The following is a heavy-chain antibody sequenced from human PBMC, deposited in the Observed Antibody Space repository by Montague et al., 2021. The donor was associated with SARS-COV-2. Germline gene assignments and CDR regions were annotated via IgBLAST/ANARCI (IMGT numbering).Heavy chain of an antibody. CDR3: ARVSSSIDCFGMDV. D-gene: IGHD6-13*01. V-gene: IGHV3-7*01. CDR2: IKNDESEK. CDR1: GFTFSNYW. J-gene: IGHJ6*02. Sequence: SLRLSCAASGFTFSNYWMSWVRQAPGKGLEWVANIKNDESEKYYVDSVKGRFSVSRENAKNSLYLQMNSLRVEDTAVYYCARVSSSIDCFGMDVWGQGTTVRLL.